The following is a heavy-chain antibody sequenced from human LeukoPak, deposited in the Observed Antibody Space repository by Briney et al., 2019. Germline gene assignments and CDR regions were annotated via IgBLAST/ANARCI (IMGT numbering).Heavy chain of an antibody. D-gene: IGHD3-22*01. CDR1: GGTFSSYA. Sequence: ASVKVSCKASGGTFSSYAISWVRQAPGQGLEWMGGIIPIFGTANYAQKFQGRVTITADESTSTAYMELSSLRSEDTAVYYCARGKYYDSSGYLTGGYYFDYWGQGTLVTVSS. CDR2: IIPIFGTA. CDR3: ARGKYYDSSGYLTGGYYFDY. V-gene: IGHV1-69*13. J-gene: IGHJ4*02.